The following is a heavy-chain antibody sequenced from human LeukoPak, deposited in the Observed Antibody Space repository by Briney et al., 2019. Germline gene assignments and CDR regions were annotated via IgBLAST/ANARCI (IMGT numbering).Heavy chain of an antibody. Sequence: GGSLRLSCAASGFTFSSYAMSWVRQAPGRGLEWVSAITASGAGTYYADSVKGRFTISRDNSKNTLYLQMNSLRAEYTAVYYCAKDSAEGSSWYYYFDYWGQGTLVTVSS. CDR1: GFTFSSYA. D-gene: IGHD6-13*01. J-gene: IGHJ4*02. V-gene: IGHV3-23*01. CDR2: ITASGAGT. CDR3: AKDSAEGSSWYYYFDY.